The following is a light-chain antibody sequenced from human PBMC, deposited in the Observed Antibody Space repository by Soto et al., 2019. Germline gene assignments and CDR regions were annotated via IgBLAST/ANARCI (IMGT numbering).Light chain of an antibody. Sequence: EIILTQSPDTLSLSLGERATLSCRASRSINSRYLAWYQQKHGQAPRLLIYAASSRATGIPDRFSGSGSGTDFTLTITRLEPEDFAVYNCQQYGYSPNTFGQGTNLEIK. V-gene: IGKV3-20*01. CDR3: QQYGYSPNT. CDR1: RSINSRY. J-gene: IGKJ2*01. CDR2: AAS.